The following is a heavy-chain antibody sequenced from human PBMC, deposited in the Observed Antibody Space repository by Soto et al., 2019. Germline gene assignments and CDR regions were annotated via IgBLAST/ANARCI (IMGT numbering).Heavy chain of an antibody. J-gene: IGHJ6*03. CDR3: ASPRYYDFWSGYYSYYYYYMDV. Sequence: GASVKVSCKASGYTFTSYDINWVRQATGQGREWMGWMNPNSGNTGYAQKFQGRVTMTRNTSISTAYMELSSLRSEDTAVYYCASPRYYDFWSGYYSYYYYYMDVWGKGTTVTVSS. CDR2: MNPNSGNT. V-gene: IGHV1-8*01. D-gene: IGHD3-3*01. CDR1: GYTFTSYD.